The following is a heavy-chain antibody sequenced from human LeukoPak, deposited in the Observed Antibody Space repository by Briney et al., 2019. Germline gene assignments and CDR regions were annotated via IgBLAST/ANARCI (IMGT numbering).Heavy chain of an antibody. CDR1: GYTFTSYG. V-gene: IGHV1-18*01. D-gene: IGHD1-26*01. CDR3: AIVGATTAFDY. J-gene: IGHJ4*02. CDR2: ISAYNGNT. Sequence: GASVKVSCKASGYTFTSYGISWVRQAPGQGLEWMGWISAYNGNTNYAQKFQGRVTITADESTGTAYMELSSLRSEDTAVYYCAIVGATTAFDYWGQGTLVTVSS.